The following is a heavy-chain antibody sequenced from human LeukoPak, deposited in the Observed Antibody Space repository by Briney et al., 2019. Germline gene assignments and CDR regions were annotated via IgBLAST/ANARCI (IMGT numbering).Heavy chain of an antibody. V-gene: IGHV4-4*07. CDR3: ARGPYSYDSSGAFDI. D-gene: IGHD3-22*01. J-gene: IGHJ3*02. CDR1: GGSLANYY. CDR2: ISSSGST. Sequence: PSETLSLTCNVSGGSLANYYWSWIRQPAGKGLEWIGRISSSGSTNYNPSLKSRVTISVDTSKNQFSLKLSSVTAADTAVYFCARGPYSYDSSGAFDIWGQGTMVTVSS.